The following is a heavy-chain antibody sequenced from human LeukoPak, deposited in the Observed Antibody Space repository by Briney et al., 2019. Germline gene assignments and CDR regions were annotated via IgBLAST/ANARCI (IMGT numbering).Heavy chain of an antibody. V-gene: IGHV4-59*08. Sequence: SETLSLTCTVSGGSISTYYWSWIRQPPGKGLEWIGYIYYSGSTNYNPSLKSRVTISVDMSKNQFSLKLSSVTAADTAVYYCARRFYDCRDCFDPWGRETLVTVSS. CDR1: GGSISTYY. D-gene: IGHD3-3*01. J-gene: IGHJ5*02. CDR3: ARRFYDCRDCFDP. CDR2: IYYSGST.